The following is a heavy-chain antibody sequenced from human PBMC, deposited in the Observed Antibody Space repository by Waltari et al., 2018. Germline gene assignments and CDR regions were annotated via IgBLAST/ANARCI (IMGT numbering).Heavy chain of an antibody. CDR3: ASSPPSSHFDY. CDR2: ISSSSSYI. V-gene: IGHV3-21*01. D-gene: IGHD6-6*01. Sequence: EVQLVESGGGLVKPGGSLRLSCAASGFTFSSYSMNWVRKAPGKGVEWVSAISSSSSYIYYADSVKGRFTISRDNAKNSLYLQMNSLRAEDTAVYYCASSPPSSHFDYWGQGTLVTVSS. CDR1: GFTFSSYS. J-gene: IGHJ4*02.